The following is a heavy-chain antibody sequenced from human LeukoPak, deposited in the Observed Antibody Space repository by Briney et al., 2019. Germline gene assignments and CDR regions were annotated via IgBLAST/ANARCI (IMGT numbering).Heavy chain of an antibody. Sequence: SETLSLTCTVSGGSISSYYWSWIRQPPGKGLEWIGYIYYSGSTNYNPSLKSRVTISVDTSKNQFSLKLSSVTAADTAVYYCARDVGPGQWDWFDPWGQGTLVTVSS. J-gene: IGHJ5*02. CDR2: IYYSGST. D-gene: IGHD1-26*01. CDR1: GGSISSYY. V-gene: IGHV4-59*12. CDR3: ARDVGPGQWDWFDP.